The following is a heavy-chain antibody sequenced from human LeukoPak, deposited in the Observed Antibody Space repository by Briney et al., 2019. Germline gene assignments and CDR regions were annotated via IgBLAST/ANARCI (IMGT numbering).Heavy chain of an antibody. J-gene: IGHJ4*02. CDR2: IWYDGSNK. V-gene: IGHV3-33*01. Sequence: GGSLRLSCAASGFTFSSYGMHWVRQAPGKGLEWVAVIWYDGSNKYYADSVKGRFTISRDNSKNTLYLQMNSLRAEDTAVYYCASFRDGYAPGTDYWGQGTLVTVSS. CDR3: ASFRDGYAPGTDY. D-gene: IGHD5-24*01. CDR1: GFTFSSYG.